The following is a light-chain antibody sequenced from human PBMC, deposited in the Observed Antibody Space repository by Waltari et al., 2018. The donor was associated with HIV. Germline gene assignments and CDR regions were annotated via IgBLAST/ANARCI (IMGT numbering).Light chain of an antibody. Sequence: QSALTQPPSVSGSPGQSITISCPGTSSDVGCYNYVSCYQRHPGNAPNLIVYEDSNRPSGVSHRSGGSKSGNAASLTISGRQAEDEDDYYCSSYTSSSTVVFGGGTKLTVL. CDR2: EDS. J-gene: IGLJ2*01. V-gene: IGLV2-14*01. CDR1: SSDVGCYNY. CDR3: SSYTSSSTVV.